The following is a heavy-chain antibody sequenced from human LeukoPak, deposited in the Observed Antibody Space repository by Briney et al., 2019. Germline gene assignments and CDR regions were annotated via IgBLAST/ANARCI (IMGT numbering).Heavy chain of an antibody. D-gene: IGHD3-9*01. J-gene: IGHJ3*02. CDR3: ARVVSDLRYFDWFLDAFDI. CDR2: ISSSSSYT. V-gene: IGHV3-11*06. CDR1: GFTFSDYY. Sequence: PGGSLRLSCAASGFTFSDYYMSWIRQAPGKGPEWVSYISSSSSYTNYADSVKGRFTISRDNAKNSLYLQMNSLRAEDTAVYYCARVVSDLRYFDWFLDAFDIWGQGTMVTVSS.